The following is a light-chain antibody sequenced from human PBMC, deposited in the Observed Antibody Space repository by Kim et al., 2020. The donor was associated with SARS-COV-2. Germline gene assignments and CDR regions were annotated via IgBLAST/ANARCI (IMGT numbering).Light chain of an antibody. Sequence: SSNYLAWYEQKIGQPPRLLIFGASSRATGIPDRFSGSGSGTDFTLTISRLEPEDFAVYYCQQYTDSPYTFGQGTKLEIK. CDR2: GAS. J-gene: IGKJ2*01. CDR1: SSNY. CDR3: QQYTDSPYT. V-gene: IGKV3-20*01.